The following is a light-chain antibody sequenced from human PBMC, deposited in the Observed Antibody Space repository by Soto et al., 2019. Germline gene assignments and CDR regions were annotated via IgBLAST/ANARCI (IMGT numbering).Light chain of an antibody. Sequence: DIQLTQSPSFLSASVGDTVTITCRASQGISSYLAWYQQKPGEAPNLLIYAAFTLQSGVPSRFSGSDSGTEFTLTISSLQSEDFAVYYCQQYNNWAITFGQGTRLEI. CDR2: AAF. CDR3: QQYNNWAIT. J-gene: IGKJ5*01. V-gene: IGKV1-9*01. CDR1: QGISSY.